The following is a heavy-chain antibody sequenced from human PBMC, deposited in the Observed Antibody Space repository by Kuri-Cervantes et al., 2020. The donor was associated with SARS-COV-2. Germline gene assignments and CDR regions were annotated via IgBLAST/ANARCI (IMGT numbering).Heavy chain of an antibody. CDR3: AKVLKRNSGWYGYFQH. CDR2: ISGSGGST. V-gene: IGHV3-23*01. Sequence: GESLKISCAVSGFTFSSYAMSWVRQAPGKGLEWVSAISGSGGSTYYADSVKRRFTISRDNSKNTLYLHMNSLRAEDTAVYYCAKVLKRNSGWYGYFQHWGQGTLVTVSS. D-gene: IGHD6-19*01. CDR1: GFTFSSYA. J-gene: IGHJ1*01.